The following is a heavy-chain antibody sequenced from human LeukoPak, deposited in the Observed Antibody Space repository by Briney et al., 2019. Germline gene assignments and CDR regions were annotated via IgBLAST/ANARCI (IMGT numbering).Heavy chain of an antibody. CDR1: GYTFSRYS. V-gene: IGHV3-23*01. CDR3: AKDPRITISGVATSFDY. Sequence: GGSLRLSCAASGYTFSRYSMSWVRQAPGKGLEWVSSIYPNGNTIYYADSVRGRFTISRDNSQNTLYWQMNSLRAEDTAVYYCAKDPRITISGVATSFDYWGQGTLVTVSS. D-gene: IGHD3-3*01. J-gene: IGHJ4*02. CDR2: IYPNGNTI.